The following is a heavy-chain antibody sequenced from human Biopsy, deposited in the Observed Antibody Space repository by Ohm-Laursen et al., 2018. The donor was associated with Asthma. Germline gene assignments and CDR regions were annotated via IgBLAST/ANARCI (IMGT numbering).Heavy chain of an antibody. CDR3: ARPSPNRDILHYYYHMDV. CDR2: ISPIFGSP. CDR1: GGMFGNYA. J-gene: IGHJ6*02. D-gene: IGHD3-3*02. Sequence: SVKVSCKASGGMFGNYAISWVRQAPGLGLEWMGGISPIFGSPNYAQRFQGRVTITADIFTRTVYMELCGLRFDDTAIYYCARPSPNRDILHYYYHMDVWGQGTTVIVSS. V-gene: IGHV1-69*06.